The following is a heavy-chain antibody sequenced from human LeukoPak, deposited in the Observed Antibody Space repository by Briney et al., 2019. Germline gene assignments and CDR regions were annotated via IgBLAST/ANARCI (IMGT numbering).Heavy chain of an antibody. CDR1: GFTFSSYG. D-gene: IGHD4-23*01. CDR2: ISYDGSNK. CDR3: ANLLRWEPY. V-gene: IGHV3-30*18. J-gene: IGHJ4*02. Sequence: ARSLRLSCAASGFTFSSYGMHWVRQAPGKGLEWVAVISYDGSNKYYADSVKGRFTISRDNSKNTLYLQMNSLRAEDTAVYYCANLLRWEPYWGQGTLVTVSS.